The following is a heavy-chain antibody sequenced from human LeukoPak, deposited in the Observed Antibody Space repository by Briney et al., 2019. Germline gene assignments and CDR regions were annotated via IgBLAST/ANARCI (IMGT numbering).Heavy chain of an antibody. D-gene: IGHD2-2*01. Sequence: GGSLRLSCAASGFTFSSYSMNWVRQAPGKGLEWVSYISSSGSTILYADSVKGRFTTSRDNAKNSLYLQMNSLRAEDTAVYYCARRCASTSCYGDFDYWGQGTLVTVSP. J-gene: IGHJ4*02. CDR3: ARRCASTSCYGDFDY. CDR1: GFTFSSYS. CDR2: ISSSGSTI. V-gene: IGHV3-48*01.